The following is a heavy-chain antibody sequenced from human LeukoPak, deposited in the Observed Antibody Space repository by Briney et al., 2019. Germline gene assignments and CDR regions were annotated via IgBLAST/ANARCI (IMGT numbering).Heavy chain of an antibody. CDR2: IYYSGST. J-gene: IGHJ4*02. V-gene: IGHV4-30-4*01. Sequence: PSETLSLTCTVSGGSISSGDYYWSWIRQPPGKGLEWIGYIYYSGSTYYNPSLKSRVTISVDTSKNQFSLKLSSVTAADTAVYYCATDHRTIYGVVFPDYWGQGTLVTVSS. D-gene: IGHD3-3*01. CDR1: GGSISSGDYY. CDR3: ATDHRTIYGVVFPDY.